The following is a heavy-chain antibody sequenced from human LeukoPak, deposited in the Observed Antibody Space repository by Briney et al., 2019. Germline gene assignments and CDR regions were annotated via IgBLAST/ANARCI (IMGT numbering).Heavy chain of an antibody. CDR3: AKGNSGYFADL. Sequence: GGSLRLSCSASGFIFNNYGLMWVRQAPGKGLQWVSAISNDGGGTTYADFVKGRFTISRDNSKNTLSLQMNSLRPEDTALYYCAKGNSGYFADLWGQGTVVTVSS. CDR1: GFIFNNYG. V-gene: IGHV3-23*01. D-gene: IGHD3-22*01. CDR2: ISNDGGGT. J-gene: IGHJ5*02.